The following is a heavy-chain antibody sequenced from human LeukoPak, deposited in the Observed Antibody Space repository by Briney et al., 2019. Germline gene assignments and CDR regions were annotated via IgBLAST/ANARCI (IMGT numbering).Heavy chain of an antibody. CDR2: ISGSGGST. CDR1: GFTFSSYA. Sequence: PGRSLRLSCAASGFTFSSYAMSWVRQAPGKGLEWVSAISGSGGSTYYADSVKGRFTISRDNSKNTLYLQMNSLRAEDTAVYYCAKDLEQYSSSRWGQDYWGQGTLVTVSS. CDR3: AKDLEQYSSSRWGQDY. D-gene: IGHD6-6*01. J-gene: IGHJ4*02. V-gene: IGHV3-23*01.